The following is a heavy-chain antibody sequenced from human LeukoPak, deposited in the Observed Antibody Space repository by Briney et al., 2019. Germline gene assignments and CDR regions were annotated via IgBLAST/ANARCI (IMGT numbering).Heavy chain of an antibody. J-gene: IGHJ5*02. CDR1: GDSISGSDYY. CDR2: IWYSGSA. D-gene: IGHD1-1*01. Sequence: SETQSLTCTVSGDSISGSDYYWGWMRQPPGKGLEWIANIWYSGSAYYNPSLQSRVTITVDTSKNQFSLNVTSVTAGDSAVYYCLRHAGGIILTWGQGTRVAVSS. CDR3: LRHAGGIILT. V-gene: IGHV4-39*01.